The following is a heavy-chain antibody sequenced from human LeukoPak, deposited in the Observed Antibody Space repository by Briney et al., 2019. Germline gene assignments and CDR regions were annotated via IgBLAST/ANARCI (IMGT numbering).Heavy chain of an antibody. CDR2: IYYSGST. CDR1: GGSISSYY. D-gene: IGHD6-13*01. J-gene: IGHJ6*03. CDR3: ARGGGSSSWPYYYYYYMDV. Sequence: SETLSLTCTVSGGSISSYYWSWIRQPPGKGLEWIGYIYYSGSTNYNPSLKSRVTISVDTSKNQLSLKLSSVTAADTAVYYCARGGGSSSWPYYYYYYMDVWGKGTTVTVSS. V-gene: IGHV4-59*01.